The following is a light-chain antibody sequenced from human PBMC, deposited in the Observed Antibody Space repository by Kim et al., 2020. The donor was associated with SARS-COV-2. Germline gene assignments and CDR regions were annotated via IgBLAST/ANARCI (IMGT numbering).Light chain of an antibody. CDR3: QQYKTFWT. V-gene: IGKV1-5*03. Sequence: DIQMTQSPSTLSASVGDSVTVTCRASQSISDWVAWYQQKPGKAPKLLMYKASTLETGVPSRFSGSGSGTEFTLTISSLQPDDFATYYCQQYKTFWTFGQGTKVDIK. CDR1: QSISDW. CDR2: KAS. J-gene: IGKJ1*01.